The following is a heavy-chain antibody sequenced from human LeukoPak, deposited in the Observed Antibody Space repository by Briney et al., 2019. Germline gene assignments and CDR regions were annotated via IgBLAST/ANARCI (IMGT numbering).Heavy chain of an antibody. J-gene: IGHJ4*02. CDR2: ISSSSNYI. D-gene: IGHD3-16*01. Sequence: PGGSLRLSCAASGFTFSSYSMNWVRQAPGKGLEWVSSISSSSNYICYADSVKGRFTISRDNAKNSLYLQMNSLRAEDTAVYYCARDYDYVWGSSCFDYWGQGTLVTVSS. CDR3: ARDYDYVWGSSCFDY. V-gene: IGHV3-21*01. CDR1: GFTFSSYS.